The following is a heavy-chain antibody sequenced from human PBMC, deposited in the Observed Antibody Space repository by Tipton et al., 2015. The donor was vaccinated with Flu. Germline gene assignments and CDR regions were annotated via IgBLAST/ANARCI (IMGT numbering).Heavy chain of an antibody. Sequence: TLSLTCTVSGGSISTNNWNWSRQGPGKELEWIGNIYDSGSPTYNSSLKSRVPISVDTAENKFSLKLNPVTAADTAVSYCASGLTAMEIWGQGTRVTVSS. V-gene: IGHV4-59*01. CDR2: IYDSGSP. J-gene: IGHJ4*02. CDR3: ASGLTAMEI. D-gene: IGHD4/OR15-4a*01. CDR1: GGSISTNN.